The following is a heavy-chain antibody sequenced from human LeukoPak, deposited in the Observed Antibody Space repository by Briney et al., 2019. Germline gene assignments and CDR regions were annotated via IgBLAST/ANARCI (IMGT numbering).Heavy chain of an antibody. V-gene: IGHV4-59*08. CDR3: ARHKYNSGWSYFDS. D-gene: IGHD6-19*01. J-gene: IGHJ4*02. CDR2: ISYSGTT. CDR1: GDSIGNYY. Sequence: SETLSLTCTISGDSIGNYYWSWLRQPPGKGLEWIGYISYSGTTNSNPSLKSRVTISVDTSKNQFSLRLSSVTAADTAVYYCARHKYNSGWSYFDSWSQGTLVTVSS.